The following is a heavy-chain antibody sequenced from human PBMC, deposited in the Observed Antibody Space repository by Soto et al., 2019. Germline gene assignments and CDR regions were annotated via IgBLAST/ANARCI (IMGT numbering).Heavy chain of an antibody. D-gene: IGHD2-8*02. Sequence: GGSLRLSCAASGFTFSSYEMNWVRQAPGKGLECVSYISSSGSTIYYADSVKGRFTISRDNAKNSLYLQMNSLRAEDTAVYYCARDTGTQNWYFDLWGRGTLVTVSS. V-gene: IGHV3-48*03. CDR2: ISSSGSTI. CDR1: GFTFSSYE. J-gene: IGHJ2*01. CDR3: ARDTGTQNWYFDL.